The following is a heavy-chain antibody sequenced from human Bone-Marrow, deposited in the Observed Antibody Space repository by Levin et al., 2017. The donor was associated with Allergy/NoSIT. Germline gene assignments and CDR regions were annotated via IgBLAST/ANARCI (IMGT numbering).Heavy chain of an antibody. Sequence: GGSLRLSCEASGFTFHSNFMHWVRQAPGKGLEWVALISHDGGHQSYAASVRGRFSISRDNSNNMLFLQMNSLQIEDTALYYCARGKVTLGEGVEVRGFRRFDHWGQGSPVIVSS. CDR1: GFTFHSNF. CDR2: ISHDGGHQ. CDR3: ARGKVTLGEGVEVRGFRRFDH. V-gene: IGHV3-30*03. D-gene: IGHD3-10*01. J-gene: IGHJ4*02.